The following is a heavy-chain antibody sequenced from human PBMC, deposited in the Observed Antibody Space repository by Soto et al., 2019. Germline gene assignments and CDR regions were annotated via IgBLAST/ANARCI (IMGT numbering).Heavy chain of an antibody. CDR3: VKDNNWDEHG. Sequence: GGSLRLSCAASGFSFNRNAMTWVRQAPEKGLEWVAIINENIDGAFYADSVKGRFTVSRDNSKNTLYLQMNSLKVEDTATYYCVKDNNWDEHGWGQGTRVTVSS. J-gene: IGHJ4*02. D-gene: IGHD1-26*01. V-gene: IGHV3-23*01. CDR1: GFSFNRNA. CDR2: INENIDGA.